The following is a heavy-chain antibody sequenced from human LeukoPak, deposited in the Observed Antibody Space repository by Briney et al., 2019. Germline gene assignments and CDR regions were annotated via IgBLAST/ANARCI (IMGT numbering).Heavy chain of an antibody. D-gene: IGHD2-2*01. CDR3: AKDLGVPAATNAFDI. Sequence: GRSLRLSCAASGFTFSSHGMHWVRQAPGKGLEWVAVISYDGGNKYYADSVKGRFTISRDNSKNTLYLQMNSLRAEDTAVYYCAKDLGVPAATNAFDIWGQGTMVTVSS. CDR1: GFTFSSHG. CDR2: ISYDGGNK. V-gene: IGHV3-30*18. J-gene: IGHJ3*02.